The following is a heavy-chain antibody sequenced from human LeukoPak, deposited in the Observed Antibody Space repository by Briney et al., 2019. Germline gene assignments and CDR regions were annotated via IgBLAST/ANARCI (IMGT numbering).Heavy chain of an antibody. CDR3: ARGLPLGWGGGVDY. D-gene: IGHD2-21*01. Sequence: SETLSLTCTVSGGSISSSSYYWGWIRQPPGKGLEWIGNIYHSGNTYYNSSLKSRVTISVDTSKNQFSLKLSSVTAADTAVYYCARGLPLGWGGGVDYWGQGTLVTVSS. CDR1: GGSISSSSYY. J-gene: IGHJ4*02. V-gene: IGHV4-39*07. CDR2: IYHSGNT.